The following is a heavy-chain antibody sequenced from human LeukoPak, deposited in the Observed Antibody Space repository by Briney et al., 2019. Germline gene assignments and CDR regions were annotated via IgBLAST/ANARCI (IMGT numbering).Heavy chain of an antibody. Sequence: SETLSLTCTVSGGSLTDSSYYWGWIRQSPGAGLEWIGKIYLDGRTNYAPSLRSRVTISIDTSKNQFSLRLTSVTAADRAVYYCARLGGSYFRNGYYFYYMDVWGKGTTVTVSS. CDR2: IYLDGRT. J-gene: IGHJ6*03. CDR3: ARLGGSYFRNGYYFYYMDV. D-gene: IGHD1-26*01. CDR1: GGSLTDSSYY. V-gene: IGHV4-39*01.